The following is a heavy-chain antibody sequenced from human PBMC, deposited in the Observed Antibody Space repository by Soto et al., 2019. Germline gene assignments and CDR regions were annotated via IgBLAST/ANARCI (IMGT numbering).Heavy chain of an antibody. J-gene: IGHJ4*02. CDR2: ISSSSGCI. CDR3: ARVKLGYCISTSCYHDY. Sequence: EVQLVESGGGLVKPGGSLRLSCAASGFTFSSYSMNWVRQAPGKGLEWVSSISSSSGCIYYADSVKGRFTISRDNAKNSLYLQMNSLRAEDTAVYYCARVKLGYCISTSCYHDYWGQGTLVTVSS. D-gene: IGHD2-2*01. V-gene: IGHV3-21*01. CDR1: GFTFSSYS.